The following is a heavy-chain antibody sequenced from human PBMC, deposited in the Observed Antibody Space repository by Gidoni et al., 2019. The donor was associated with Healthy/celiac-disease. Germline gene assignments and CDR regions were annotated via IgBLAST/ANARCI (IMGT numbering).Heavy chain of an antibody. CDR2: ISSSSSYI. Sequence: EVQLVESGGGLVKPGGSLRLSCAASGFTVSSYSMNWVRQAPGKGLEGVSSISSSSSYIYYADSVKGRFTISRDNAKNSLYLQMNSLRAEDTAVYYCARDPVTLDDAFDIWGQGTMVTVSS. V-gene: IGHV3-21*01. CDR1: GFTVSSYS. CDR3: ARDPVTLDDAFDI. D-gene: IGHD4-4*01. J-gene: IGHJ3*02.